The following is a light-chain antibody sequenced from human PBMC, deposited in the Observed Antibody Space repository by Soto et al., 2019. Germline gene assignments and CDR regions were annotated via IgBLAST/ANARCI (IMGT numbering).Light chain of an antibody. V-gene: IGKV3-20*01. CDR2: GAS. CDR1: QSVSGNY. Sequence: EIVLTQSPGTLSLSPGERATLSCRASQSVSGNYFAWYQQRPGQAPRLLIYGASTRSTGIPDRFSGSGSETDFTLTISRLEPEDVAAYYCQQYGSSPQTFGQGTKVEIK. J-gene: IGKJ1*01. CDR3: QQYGSSPQT.